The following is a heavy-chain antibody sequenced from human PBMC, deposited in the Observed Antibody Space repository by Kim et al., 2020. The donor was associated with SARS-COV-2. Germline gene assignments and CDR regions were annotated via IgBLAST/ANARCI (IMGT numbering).Heavy chain of an antibody. CDR3: ARDAPIDSSGYLY. CDR1: GFTFSSYG. Sequence: GGSLRLSCAASGFTFSSYGMHWVRQAPGKGLEWVAVIWYDGSNKYYADSVKGRFTISRDNSKNTLYLQMNSLRAEDTAVYYCARDAPIDSSGYLYWGQGTLVTVSS. D-gene: IGHD3-22*01. J-gene: IGHJ4*02. V-gene: IGHV3-33*08. CDR2: IWYDGSNK.